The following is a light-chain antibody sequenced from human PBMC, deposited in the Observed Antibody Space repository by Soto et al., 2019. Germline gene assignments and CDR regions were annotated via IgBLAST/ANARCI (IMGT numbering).Light chain of an antibody. J-gene: IGKJ1*01. CDR3: QQYNSYSGT. CDR2: DAS. CDR1: QSISSW. Sequence: DIQMTQSPSTLSASVGGRVTITCRASQSISSWLAWYQQKPGKAPKLLIYDASSLESGVPSRFSGSGPGTEFTLTISSLQPDDFATYYCQQYNSYSGTFGQGTKVDIK. V-gene: IGKV1-5*01.